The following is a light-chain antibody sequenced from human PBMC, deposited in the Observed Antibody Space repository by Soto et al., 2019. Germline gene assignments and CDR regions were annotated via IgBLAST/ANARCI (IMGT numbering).Light chain of an antibody. V-gene: IGKV3-11*01. Sequence: EIVLTQSPATLSLSPGERATLSCRASQSVSSYLAWYQQEPGQAPRLLIYDASNRATGIPARFSGSGSGTDFTLTISSLEPEDFAVYYCPQRSNWPQTFGQGPKV. CDR1: QSVSSY. CDR2: DAS. J-gene: IGKJ1*01. CDR3: PQRSNWPQT.